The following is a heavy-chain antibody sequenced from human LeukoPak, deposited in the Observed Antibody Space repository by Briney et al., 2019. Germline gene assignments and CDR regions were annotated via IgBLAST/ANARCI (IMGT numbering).Heavy chain of an antibody. CDR3: VKSPSDGLDV. J-gene: IGHJ6*02. CDR2: IFANGDIT. V-gene: IGHV3-64D*09. Sequence: GGSLRLSCSASGFTFSTYPMHWVRQAPGKGLEYVSTIFANGDITSYAASVKGRFTTSRDNSKNTLYLQMSSLRPEDTAVYYCVKSPSDGLDVWGQGATVTFSS. CDR1: GFTFSTYP.